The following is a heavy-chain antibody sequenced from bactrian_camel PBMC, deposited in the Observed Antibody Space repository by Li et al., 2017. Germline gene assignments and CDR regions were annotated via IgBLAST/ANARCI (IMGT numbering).Heavy chain of an antibody. J-gene: IGHJ4*01. V-gene: IGHV3-3*01. CDR1: GHTDSRYC. D-gene: IGHD5*01. CDR2: IWVGYAGYDSV. CDR3: AAVSCPTEWPFGKYDF. Sequence: HVQLVESGGGSVQAGGSLRLSCVVSGHTDSRYCMGWFRQVVGKEREEVARIWVGYAGYDSVDYADFVEGRFTISRGNAKNTLYLQMNTLKPEDAAMYYCAAVSCPTEWPFGKYDFWGRGTQVTVS.